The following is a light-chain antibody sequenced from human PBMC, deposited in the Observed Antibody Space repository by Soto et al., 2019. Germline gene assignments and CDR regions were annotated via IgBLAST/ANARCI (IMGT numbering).Light chain of an antibody. Sequence: QSVLTQPASGSGSLGQSITISCTGTTRDIAGYNYISWYQQLPGKAPKLMIYQVTIRPSGISNRFSGSKSGNTASLTISGLQAEDESDYYCTSFSSSTYIYVCGTGTKVTVL. CDR3: TSFSSSTYIYV. CDR2: QVT. V-gene: IGLV2-14*01. CDR1: TRDIAGYNY. J-gene: IGLJ1*01.